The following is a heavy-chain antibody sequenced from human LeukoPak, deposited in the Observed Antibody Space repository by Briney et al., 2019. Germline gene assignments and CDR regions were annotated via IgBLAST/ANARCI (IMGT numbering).Heavy chain of an antibody. CDR1: GFTFSSYS. V-gene: IGHV3-7*01. Sequence: GGSLRLSCAASGFTFSSYSMNWVRQAPGKGLEWVANIKEDGSEKNCVDSVKGRFTISRDNAKNSLYLQMNSLRAEDTAVYYCARAGQWSVTTSRWYYDLWGRGTLVTVSS. J-gene: IGHJ2*01. CDR2: IKEDGSEK. D-gene: IGHD4-17*01. CDR3: ARAGQWSVTTSRWYYDL.